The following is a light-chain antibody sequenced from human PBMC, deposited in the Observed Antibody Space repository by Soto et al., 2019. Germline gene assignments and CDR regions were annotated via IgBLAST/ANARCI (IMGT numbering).Light chain of an antibody. V-gene: IGKV1-5*01. J-gene: IGKJ1*01. CDR2: DAS. Sequence: DIQMTRSPSTLSASVGDRVTITCRASQSISSWLAWYQQKPGKAPNLLIYDASNLESGVPSRFSGSGSGTEFTLTISSLQPDDFATYYCQQYNSYQWTFGQGTKVEIK. CDR1: QSISSW. CDR3: QQYNSYQWT.